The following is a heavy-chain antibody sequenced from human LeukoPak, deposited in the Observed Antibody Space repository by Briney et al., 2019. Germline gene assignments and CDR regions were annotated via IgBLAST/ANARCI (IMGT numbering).Heavy chain of an antibody. CDR3: AREGAAEAKNFDY. V-gene: IGHV1-46*01. D-gene: IGHD6-25*01. CDR2: INLNAVTT. Sequence: ASVKVSCMASGYTFTNYYIHWMRQAPGQGLEWVGIINLNAVTTRYAQKFQGRITVTRDTSTSTVYMELSSLRSEDTAVYFCAREGAAEAKNFDYWGQGTLVIVSS. J-gene: IGHJ4*01. CDR1: GYTFTNYY.